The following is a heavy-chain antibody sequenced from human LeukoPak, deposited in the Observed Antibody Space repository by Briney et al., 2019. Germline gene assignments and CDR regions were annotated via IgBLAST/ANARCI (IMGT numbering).Heavy chain of an antibody. CDR3: ARPGIAADDGKDAFDI. CDR1: GYSFTSYW. V-gene: IGHV5-51*01. J-gene: IGHJ3*02. Sequence: GESLKISCKGSGYSFTSYWIGWVRQMPGKGLEWMGIIYPGDSDTRYSPSFQGQVTISADKSISTAYLQWNSLKASDTAMYYCARPGIAADDGKDAFDIWGQGTMVTVSS. CDR2: IYPGDSDT. D-gene: IGHD6-13*01.